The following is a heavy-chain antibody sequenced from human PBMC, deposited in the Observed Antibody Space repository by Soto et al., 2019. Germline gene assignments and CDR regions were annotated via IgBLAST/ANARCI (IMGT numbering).Heavy chain of an antibody. J-gene: IGHJ4*02. V-gene: IGHV1-18*04. D-gene: IGHD3-9*01. CDR2: ISAYNGNT. Sequence: ASVKVSCKASGYTFTSYGISWVRQAPGQGLEWMGWISAYNGNTNYAQRLQGRVTMTTDTSTSTAYMELRSLRSGDTAVYYCARSPGLDILTGYYYWGQGTLVTVSS. CDR3: ARSPGLDILTGYYY. CDR1: GYTFTSYG.